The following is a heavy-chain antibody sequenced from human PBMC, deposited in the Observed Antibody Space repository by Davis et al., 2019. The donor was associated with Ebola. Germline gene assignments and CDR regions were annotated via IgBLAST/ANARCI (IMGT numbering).Heavy chain of an antibody. J-gene: IGHJ4*02. D-gene: IGHD4-17*01. CDR2: ISSSSSTI. V-gene: IGHV3-48*02. Sequence: GGSLRLSCAASGFTFGSYSMNWVRQAPGKGLEWVSSISSSSSTINYADSVKGRFTVSRDNAKNSLYLQMNSLRDEDTAVFYCARGRTVTNYVDYWGPGILVTVSS. CDR1: GFTFGSYS. CDR3: ARGRTVTNYVDY.